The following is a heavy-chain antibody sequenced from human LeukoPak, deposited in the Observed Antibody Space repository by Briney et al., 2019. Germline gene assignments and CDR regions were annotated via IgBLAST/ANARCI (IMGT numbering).Heavy chain of an antibody. D-gene: IGHD3-16*01. CDR3: ARDESDGGVPVDY. J-gene: IGHJ4*02. CDR1: GFTFSSYA. Sequence: QPGRSLRLSCAASGFTFSSYAMHWVRQAPGKGLEWVAVISYGGSNKYYADSVKGRFTISRDNSKNTLYLQMNSLRAEDTAVYYCARDESDGGVPVDYWGQGTLVTVSS. CDR2: ISYGGSNK. V-gene: IGHV3-30-3*01.